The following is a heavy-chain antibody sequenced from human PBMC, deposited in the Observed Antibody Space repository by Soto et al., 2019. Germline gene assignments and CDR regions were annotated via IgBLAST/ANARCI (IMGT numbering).Heavy chain of an antibody. Sequence: PGGSLRLSCAASGFTFSSYSMNWVRQAPGKGLEWVSSISSSSSYIYYADSVKGRFTISRDNAENSLYLQMNSLRAEDTAVYYCARDILTGYYSPHFDYWGQGTLVTVSS. J-gene: IGHJ4*02. CDR2: ISSSSSYI. V-gene: IGHV3-21*01. CDR3: ARDILTGYYSPHFDY. CDR1: GFTFSSYS. D-gene: IGHD3-9*01.